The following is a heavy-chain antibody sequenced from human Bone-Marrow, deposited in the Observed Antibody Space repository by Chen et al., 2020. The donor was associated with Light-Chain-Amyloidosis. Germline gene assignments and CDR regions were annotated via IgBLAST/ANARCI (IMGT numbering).Heavy chain of an antibody. D-gene: IGHD6-19*01. Sequence: QLQLQESDPGLVKPSETLSLTCPVSDDPITRGDYYWGWLRQSPGKGLEWIGSIYYSGAAFYKPPLRSRVTISLDTSKNLLSLRLTSVTAADTAVYYCSIRIAVPGANEETWGQGTLVTVSS. CDR1: DDPITRGDYY. J-gene: IGHJ5*02. CDR2: IYYSGAA. CDR3: SIRIAVPGANEET. V-gene: IGHV4-39*02.